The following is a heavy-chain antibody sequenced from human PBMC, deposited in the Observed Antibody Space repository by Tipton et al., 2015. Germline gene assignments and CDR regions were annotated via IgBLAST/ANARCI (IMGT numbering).Heavy chain of an antibody. CDR2: IYYSGST. CDR1: GDAISSYY. V-gene: IGHV4-59*01. CDR3: ARPSSGYSYGPLLDAFDI. D-gene: IGHD5-18*01. Sequence: TLSLTCNVSGDAISSYYWSWIRQPPGKGLEWVGYIYYSGSTNYNPSLKSRVTISVDMSKNHFSLKLSSVTAADTAVYYCARPSSGYSYGPLLDAFDIWGQGTMVTVSS. J-gene: IGHJ3*02.